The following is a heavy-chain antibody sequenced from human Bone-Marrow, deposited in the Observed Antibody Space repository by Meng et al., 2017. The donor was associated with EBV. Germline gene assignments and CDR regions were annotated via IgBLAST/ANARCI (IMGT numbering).Heavy chain of an antibody. CDR3: ARGQSIAVAVSTNYFDY. V-gene: IGHV4-4*02. CDR1: GGSISSSNW. CDR2: IYHSGST. D-gene: IGHD6-19*01. J-gene: IGHJ4*02. Sequence: VQLQESGPGLVKPSRTLSLTCAVSGGSISSSNWWSWVRQPPGKGLEWIGEIYHSGSTNYNPSLKSRVTISVDKSKNQFSLKLSSVTAADTAVYYCARGQSIAVAVSTNYFDYWGQGTLVTVSS.